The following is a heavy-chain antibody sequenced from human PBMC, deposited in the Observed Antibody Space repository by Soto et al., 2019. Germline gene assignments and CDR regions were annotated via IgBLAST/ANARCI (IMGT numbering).Heavy chain of an antibody. D-gene: IGHD6-19*01. V-gene: IGHV3-30*18. CDR1: GFTFSSSG. CDR3: AKEESSGWYRTADY. J-gene: IGHJ4*02. CDR2: IYYDGSEQ. Sequence: QVQLVESGGGVVQPGRSLRLSCAASGFTFSSSGMHWVRQAPGEGLEWVGVIYYDGSEQYYGDSVKGRFTISRDNSKNNVEPEKNRPRDEDHGFYYCAKEESSGWYRTADYWGQGTLVTVSS.